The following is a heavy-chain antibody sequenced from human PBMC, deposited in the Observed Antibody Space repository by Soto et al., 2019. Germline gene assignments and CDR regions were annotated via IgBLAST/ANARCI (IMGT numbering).Heavy chain of an antibody. V-gene: IGHV3-11*01. CDR1: GFTFGDYY. J-gene: IGHJ4*02. Sequence: GGSLRLSCADSGFTFGDYYMSWLRQAPGKGLEWVSYISADSRTTYYADSVKGRFTVSSDNAKNSLYLQMNSLRVEDTAVYYCARRGISARENDYWGQGTLVTVSS. D-gene: IGHD6-13*01. CDR3: ARRGISARENDY. CDR2: ISADSRTT.